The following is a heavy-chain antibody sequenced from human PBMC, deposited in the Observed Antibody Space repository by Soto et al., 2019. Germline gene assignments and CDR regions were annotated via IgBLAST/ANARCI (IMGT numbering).Heavy chain of an antibody. D-gene: IGHD2-15*01. Sequence: QVQLVQSGAEVKKPGASVKVSCKASGYTFTGYYMHWVRQAPGQGLEWMGWINPNSGGTNYAQKFQGWVTMTRDTSISTAYMELSRLRSDDTAVYYCATMVAGTRSLAEDYYYGMDVWGQGTTVTVSS. CDR3: ATMVAGTRSLAEDYYYGMDV. J-gene: IGHJ6*02. V-gene: IGHV1-2*04. CDR2: INPNSGGT. CDR1: GYTFTGYY.